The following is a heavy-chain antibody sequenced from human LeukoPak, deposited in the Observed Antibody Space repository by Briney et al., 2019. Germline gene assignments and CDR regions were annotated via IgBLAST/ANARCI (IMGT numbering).Heavy chain of an antibody. J-gene: IGHJ4*02. CDR2: IYYSGST. D-gene: IGHD5-24*01. V-gene: IGHV4-59*08. CDR1: CRPISCYY. Sequence: PSEPLTLTCSVCCRPISCYYWIWMRQPPVKTLEWFVYIYYSGSTNYTPSLKSRVTISVDTSKNQFSLKLSSVTAADTAVYYCARSPPYRDGYKPFDYWGQGTLVTVSS. CDR3: ARSPPYRDGYKPFDY.